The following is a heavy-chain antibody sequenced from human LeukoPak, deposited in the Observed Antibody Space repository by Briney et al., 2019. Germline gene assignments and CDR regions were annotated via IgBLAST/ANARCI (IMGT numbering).Heavy chain of an antibody. J-gene: IGHJ4*02. CDR2: ISYDGSNK. V-gene: IGHV3-30-3*01. Sequence: GRSLRLSCAASGFTFSSYAMHWVRQAPGKGLEWVAVISYDGSNKYYADSVKGRFTISRDNSKNTLYLQMNSLRAEDTAVYYCAREEVGFGELRVFVYWGQGTLVTVSS. CDR3: AREEVGFGELRVFVY. CDR1: GFTFSSYA. D-gene: IGHD3-10*01.